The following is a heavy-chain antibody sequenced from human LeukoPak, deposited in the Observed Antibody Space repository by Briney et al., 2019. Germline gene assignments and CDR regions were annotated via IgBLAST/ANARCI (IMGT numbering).Heavy chain of an antibody. Sequence: SETLPLTCTVSGGSISGYYWSWIRQPPGKGLEWIGEINHSGSTNYNPSLKSRVTISVDTSKNQFSLKLSSVTAADTAVYYCASLSPYYYYYGMDVWGQGTTVTVSS. CDR2: INHSGST. CDR1: GGSISGYY. J-gene: IGHJ6*02. V-gene: IGHV4-34*01. CDR3: ASLSPYYYYYGMDV.